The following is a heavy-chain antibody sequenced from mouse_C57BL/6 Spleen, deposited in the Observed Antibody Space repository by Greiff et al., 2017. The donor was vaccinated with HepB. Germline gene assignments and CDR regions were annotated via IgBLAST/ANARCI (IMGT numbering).Heavy chain of an antibody. J-gene: IGHJ1*03. Sequence: EVKLMESGPGLVKPSQSLSLTCSVTGYSITSGYYWNWIRQFPGNKLEWMGYISYDGSNNYNPSLKNRISITRDTSKNQFFLKLNSVTTEDTATYYCATNYYSNYDWYFDVWGTGTTVTVSS. CDR1: GYSITSGYY. D-gene: IGHD2-5*01. CDR2: ISYDGSN. CDR3: ATNYYSNYDWYFDV. V-gene: IGHV3-6*01.